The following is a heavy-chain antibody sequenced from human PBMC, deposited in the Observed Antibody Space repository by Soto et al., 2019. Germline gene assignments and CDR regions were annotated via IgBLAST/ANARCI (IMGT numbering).Heavy chain of an antibody. CDR2: IYNNGRT. CDR3: ARDRTVSVNDCDFPYGLDA. D-gene: IGHD2-21*02. Sequence: QVLLQESGPRLVKPSQTLSLTCIVSGGSINTRGFYWTWIRQQPETGLEWIGNIYNNGRTSYNPSLMSRVSISLDTSKKQFSLTLFSVTAADAAVYYCARDRTVSVNDCDFPYGLDAWGQGTSVIVSS. CDR1: GGSINTRGFY. J-gene: IGHJ6*02. V-gene: IGHV4-31*03.